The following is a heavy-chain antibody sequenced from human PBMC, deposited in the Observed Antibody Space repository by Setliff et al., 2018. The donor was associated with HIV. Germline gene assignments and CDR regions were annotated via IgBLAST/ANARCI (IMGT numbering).Heavy chain of an antibody. CDR3: ARDRGVDIVVLPAAINYYCYMDV. D-gene: IGHD2-2*02. CDR1: GFIFSNSW. V-gene: IGHV3-7*01. CDR2: IKQDGSKK. Sequence: PGGSLRLSCAASGFIFSNSWMSWVRQAPGKGLEWVANIKQDGSKKNYVESVKGRFTISRDNAKNSLYLHMNSLRDEDTAVYYCARDRGVDIVVLPAAINYYCYMDVWGKGTPVTVSS. J-gene: IGHJ6*03.